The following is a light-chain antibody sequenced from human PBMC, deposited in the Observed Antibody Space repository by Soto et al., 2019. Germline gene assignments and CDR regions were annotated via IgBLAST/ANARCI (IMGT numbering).Light chain of an antibody. CDR3: AAWDDSLSGSWV. Sequence: QLVLTQPPSASGTPGQRVTISCSGSSSNIGSNTVNWYQQLPGTAPTLLIHSDNQRPSGVPDRFSGSKSGTSASLAISGLQSEDEADYYCAAWDDSLSGSWVFGGGTKLTVL. J-gene: IGLJ3*02. CDR1: SSNIGSNT. CDR2: SDN. V-gene: IGLV1-44*01.